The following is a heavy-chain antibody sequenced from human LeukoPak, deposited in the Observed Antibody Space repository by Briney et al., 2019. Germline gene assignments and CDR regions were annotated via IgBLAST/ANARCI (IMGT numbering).Heavy chain of an antibody. CDR2: IYYSGST. J-gene: IGHJ4*02. Sequence: SETLSLTCTVSGGSISSGDYYWSWIRQPPGKGLEWIGYIYYSGSTYYNPSLKSRVTISVDTSKNQFSLKLSSVTAADTAVYHCARGHDYYDSSGYYDYWGQGTLVTVSS. V-gene: IGHV4-30-4*01. CDR3: ARGHDYYDSSGYYDY. CDR1: GGSISSGDYY. D-gene: IGHD3-22*01.